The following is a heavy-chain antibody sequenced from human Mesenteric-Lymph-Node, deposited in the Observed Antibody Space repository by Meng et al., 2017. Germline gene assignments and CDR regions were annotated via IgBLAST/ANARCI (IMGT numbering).Heavy chain of an antibody. V-gene: IGHV1-69*13. D-gene: IGHD1-14*01. CDR2: LIAVFDKT. CDR1: GGSFSTHT. Sequence: QVQLVQSGAEVKKPGSSVKVACKTSGGSFSTHTFSWVRQAPGQGLEWMGGLIAVFDKTKAAPRFQDRVTFTADESTSTAYMELSSLTFDDTAVYFCARGRRNEPLFDYWGQGTLVRLL. J-gene: IGHJ4*02. CDR3: ARGRRNEPLFDY.